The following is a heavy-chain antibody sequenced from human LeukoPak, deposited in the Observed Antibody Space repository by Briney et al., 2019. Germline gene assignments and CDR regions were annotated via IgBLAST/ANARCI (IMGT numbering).Heavy chain of an antibody. CDR3: ARDPVTSPYNWFDP. V-gene: IGHV4-39*01. D-gene: IGHD2-21*02. J-gene: IGHJ5*02. Sequence: SETLSLTCTVSGGSISSSSYYWGWIRQPPGKGLEWIGSIYYSGSTYYNPSLKSRVTISVDTSKNQFSLKLSSVTAADTAVYYCARDPVTSPYNWFDPWGQGTLVTVSS. CDR2: IYYSGST. CDR1: GGSISSSSYY.